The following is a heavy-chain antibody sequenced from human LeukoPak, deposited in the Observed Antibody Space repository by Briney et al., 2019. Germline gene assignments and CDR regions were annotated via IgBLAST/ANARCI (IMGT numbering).Heavy chain of an antibody. CDR3: ARRINDFWSGQYGYYFDY. CDR1: GDSIISSSYY. Sequence: PSETLSLTCTVSGDSIISSSYYWGWIRQPPGKGLEWIGSIYYSGSTYYNSSLKSRVTISVDTSKNQFSLKLSSVTAADTAVYYSARRINDFWSGQYGYYFDYWGQGTLVTVSS. V-gene: IGHV4-39*01. J-gene: IGHJ4*02. D-gene: IGHD3-3*01. CDR2: IYYSGST.